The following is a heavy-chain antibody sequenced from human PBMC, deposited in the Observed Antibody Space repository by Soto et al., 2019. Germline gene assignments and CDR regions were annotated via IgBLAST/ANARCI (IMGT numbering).Heavy chain of an antibody. CDR2: ISSSSSTI. Sequence: LSLSWAASEFTFCSHSINWVRRAPGKEVQGVSYISSSSSTIYYADSVKGRFTISRDKAKNSLYLQMNSLRDEETAVNYCARLAAVGSSYDDYYYGMDVWGQGTTVTVSS. CDR1: EFTFCSHS. V-gene: IGHV3-48*02. D-gene: IGHD5-12*01. J-gene: IGHJ6*02. CDR3: ARLAAVGSSYDDYYYGMDV.